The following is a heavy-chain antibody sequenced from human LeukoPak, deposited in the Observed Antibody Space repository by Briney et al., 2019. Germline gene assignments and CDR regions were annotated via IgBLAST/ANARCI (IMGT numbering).Heavy chain of an antibody. CDR3: ARERGLWFGETHYYYYYMDV. D-gene: IGHD3-10*01. CDR2: ISAYNGNT. V-gene: IGHV1-18*01. Sequence: ALVKVSCKASGYTFTSYGISWVRQAPGQGLEWMGWISAYNGNTNYAQKLQGRVTMTTDTSTSTAYMELRSLRSDDTAVYYCARERGLWFGETHYYYYYMDVWGKGTTVTVSS. J-gene: IGHJ6*03. CDR1: GYTFTSYG.